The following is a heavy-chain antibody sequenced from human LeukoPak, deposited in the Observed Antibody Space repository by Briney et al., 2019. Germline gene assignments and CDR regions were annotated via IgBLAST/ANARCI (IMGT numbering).Heavy chain of an antibody. V-gene: IGHV4-59*11. Sequence: SETLSLTCTVSCGSISSHYWSWIRQPPGKGLEWIGDIYYSGSTNYNPSLKSRLTISVDPSKNQFSLNVTSVTAADAAVYYCARLELSYYYYYMDVWGKGTTVTVSS. J-gene: IGHJ6*03. CDR3: ARLELSYYYYYMDV. D-gene: IGHD1-7*01. CDR1: CGSISSHY. CDR2: IYYSGST.